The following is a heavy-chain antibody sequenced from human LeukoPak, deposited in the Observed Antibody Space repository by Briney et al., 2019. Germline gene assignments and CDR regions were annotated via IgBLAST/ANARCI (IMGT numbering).Heavy chain of an antibody. D-gene: IGHD5-18*01. CDR3: ASLQDTPPYYYYMDV. CDR1: RFKFNDYY. V-gene: IGHV3-11*01. J-gene: IGHJ6*03. CDR2: IDSDGKTI. Sequence: RSGGSLRLSCVASRFKFNDYYMGWIRQAPGKGLEWLAYIDSDGKTIDYGDSVKGRFTISRDNPENSLYLQMNSLRPEDTAVYFCASLQDTPPYYYYMDVWGKGTTVTVSS.